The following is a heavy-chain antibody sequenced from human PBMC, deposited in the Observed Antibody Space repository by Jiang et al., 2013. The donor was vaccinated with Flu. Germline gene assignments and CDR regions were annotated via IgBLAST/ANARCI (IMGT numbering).Heavy chain of an antibody. CDR3: ARPQGYCSGGSCYSAAFDI. V-gene: IGHV5-51*03. D-gene: IGHD2-15*01. CDR2: IYPGDSDT. Sequence: GAEVKKPGESLKISCKASGYSFSNYWIGWVRQMPGKGLEWMGIIYPGDSDTRYSPSFQGQVTISADKSISTAYLQWSSLKASDTAMYYCARPQGYCSGGSCYSAAFDIWGQGTMVTVSS. CDR1: GYSFSNYW. J-gene: IGHJ3*02.